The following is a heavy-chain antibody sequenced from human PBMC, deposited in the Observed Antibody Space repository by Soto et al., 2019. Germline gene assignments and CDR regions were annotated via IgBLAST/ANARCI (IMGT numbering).Heavy chain of an antibody. CDR1: GGSISSYY. D-gene: IGHD5-18*01. CDR2: IYYSGST. CDR3: ARVRGYSYGYRYFDY. Sequence: PSETLSLTCTVSGGSISSYYWSWMRQPPGKGLEWIGYIYYSGSTNYNPSLKSRVTISVDTSKNQFSLKLSSVTAADTAVYYCARVRGYSYGYRYFDYWGQGTLVTVSS. V-gene: IGHV4-59*01. J-gene: IGHJ4*02.